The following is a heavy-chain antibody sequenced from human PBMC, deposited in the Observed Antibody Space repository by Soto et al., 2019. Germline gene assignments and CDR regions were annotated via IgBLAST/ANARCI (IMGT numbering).Heavy chain of an antibody. Sequence: TGGSLRLSCAASGFTFSSYGMHWVRQAPGKGLEWVAVISYDGSNKYYADSVKGRFTISRDNSKNTLYLQMNSLRAEDTAVYYCAKDVTIPMADYYYYYGMDVWGQGTTVTVSS. D-gene: IGHD3-10*01. CDR2: ISYDGSNK. CDR3: AKDVTIPMADYYYYYGMDV. V-gene: IGHV3-30*18. CDR1: GFTFSSYG. J-gene: IGHJ6*02.